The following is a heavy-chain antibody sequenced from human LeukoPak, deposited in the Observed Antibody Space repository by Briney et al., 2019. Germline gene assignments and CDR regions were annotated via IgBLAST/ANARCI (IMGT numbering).Heavy chain of an antibody. CDR1: GGTFSSYT. Sequence: SVKVSCKASGGTFSSYTISWVRQAPGQGLEWMGRIIPILGIANYAQKFRGRVTITADKSTSTAYMELSSLRSEDTAVYYCARDFESTYYYYYMDVWGKGTTVTVSS. D-gene: IGHD2-2*01. V-gene: IGHV1-69*04. J-gene: IGHJ6*03. CDR3: ARDFESTYYYYYMDV. CDR2: IIPILGIA.